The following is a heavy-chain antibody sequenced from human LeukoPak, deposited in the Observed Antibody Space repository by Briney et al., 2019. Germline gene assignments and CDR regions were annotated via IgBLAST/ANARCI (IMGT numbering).Heavy chain of an antibody. Sequence: VKVSCKASGYTFTSYGISWVRQAPGQGLEWMGWISAYNGNTNYAQKLQGRVTMTTDTSTSTAYMELRSLRSDDTAVYYCARDRRSSRYYYDSSGYSDYWGQGTLVTVSS. CDR1: GYTFTSYG. V-gene: IGHV1-18*01. CDR3: ARDRRSSRYYYDSSGYSDY. J-gene: IGHJ4*02. D-gene: IGHD3-22*01. CDR2: ISAYNGNT.